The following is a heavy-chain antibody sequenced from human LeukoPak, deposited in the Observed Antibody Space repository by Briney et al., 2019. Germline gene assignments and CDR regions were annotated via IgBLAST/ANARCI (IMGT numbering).Heavy chain of an antibody. Sequence: GGSLRLSCAASGFTFSNAWMSWVRQAPGKGLERVGRIKSKTDGGTTDYAAPVKGRFTISRDDSKNTLYLQMNSLRAEDTAVYYCARDLDDSSGYPDAGGYWGQGTLVTVSS. J-gene: IGHJ4*02. CDR1: GFTFSNAW. V-gene: IGHV3-15*01. D-gene: IGHD3-22*01. CDR2: IKSKTDGGTT. CDR3: ARDLDDSSGYPDAGGY.